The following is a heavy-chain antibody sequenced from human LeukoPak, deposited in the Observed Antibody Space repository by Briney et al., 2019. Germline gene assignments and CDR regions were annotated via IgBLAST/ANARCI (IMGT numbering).Heavy chain of an antibody. D-gene: IGHD6-19*01. CDR1: GYIFTGQD. CDR3: ASYPRYSSSPPFDY. V-gene: IGHV1-2*02. J-gene: IGHJ4*02. Sequence: ASVKVSYKASGYIFTGQDMHWVRQAPGQGLEWMGWINPNTGGTHYAQRFQGRVTMTRDTSISTAYMELSSLTPDDTAVYYCASYPRYSSSPPFDYWGQGTLVTVSS. CDR2: INPNTGGT.